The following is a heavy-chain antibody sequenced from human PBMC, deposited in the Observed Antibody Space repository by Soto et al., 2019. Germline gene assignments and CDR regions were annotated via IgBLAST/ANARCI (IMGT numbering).Heavy chain of an antibody. D-gene: IGHD2-2*01. V-gene: IGHV4-4*02. CDR3: ARVSSALCPYAFDF. CDR1: GGSISSSSW. Sequence: QVKLQESGPGLVKPSGTLSLTCAVSGGSISSSSWWSWVRQPPGKGLEWIGETYHSGTTNYNPSLKSRVTISVDKSKNQFSLKLSSVTAADTAVYYCARVSSALCPYAFDFWGQGTMVTVSS. J-gene: IGHJ3*01. CDR2: TYHSGTT.